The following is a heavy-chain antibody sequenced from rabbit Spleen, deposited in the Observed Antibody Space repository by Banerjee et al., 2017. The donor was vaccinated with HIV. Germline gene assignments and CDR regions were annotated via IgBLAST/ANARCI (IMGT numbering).Heavy chain of an antibody. J-gene: IGHJ4*01. CDR1: GFTLSSYW. CDR3: TRNANGGWDL. D-gene: IGHD4-1*01. Sequence: QSLEESGGDLVKPGASLTLTCTASGFTLSSYWMCWVRQAPGKGLEWIGCIDTGSDITYYGSWAKGRFTISKTSSTTVTLQMNSLTAADTATYFCTRNANGGWDLWGQGTLVTVS. V-gene: IGHV1S40*01. CDR2: IDTGSDIT.